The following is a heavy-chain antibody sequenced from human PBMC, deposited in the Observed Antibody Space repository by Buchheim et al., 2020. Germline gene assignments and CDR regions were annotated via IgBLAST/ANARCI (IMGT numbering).Heavy chain of an antibody. V-gene: IGHV1-46*03. CDR1: GYTFTSYY. Sequence: QVQLVQSGAEVKKPGASVKVSCKASGYTFTSYYMHWVRQAPGQGLEWMGIINPSGGSTSYAQKFQGRVTMTRDTSKSTVYMELSSLRSEDTAVYYCAREEYVLRFLEWLPKGMDVWGQETT. D-gene: IGHD3-3*01. J-gene: IGHJ6*02. CDR3: AREEYVLRFLEWLPKGMDV. CDR2: INPSGGST.